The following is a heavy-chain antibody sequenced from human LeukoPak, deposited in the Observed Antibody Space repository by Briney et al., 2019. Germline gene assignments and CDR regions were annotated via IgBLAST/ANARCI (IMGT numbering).Heavy chain of an antibody. CDR1: GFTFSSYA. D-gene: IGHD5-12*01. CDR2: ISGSGGST. V-gene: IGHV3-23*01. Sequence: GGSLRLSCAASGFTFSSYAMSWVRQAPGKGLEWVSTISGSGGSTYYADSVKGRFTISRDNSKNTLYLQMNSRRAEDTAVYYCATIRVATFEYWGQGTLVTVSS. J-gene: IGHJ4*02. CDR3: ATIRVATFEY.